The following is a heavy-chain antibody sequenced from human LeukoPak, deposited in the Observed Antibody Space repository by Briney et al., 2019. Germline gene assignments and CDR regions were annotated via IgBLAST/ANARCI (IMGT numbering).Heavy chain of an antibody. CDR2: ISPRSDDR. J-gene: IGHJ4*02. CDR3: ARRCYDRSGYYFDY. D-gene: IGHD3-22*01. V-gene: IGHV3-21*01. CDR1: GFTFTTYS. Sequence: GSLRLSCAASGFTFTTYSMTWVRQAPGKGLEWISSISPRSDDRNYADSVKGRFTISRDNAKNSLYLQMNSLRAEDTSVYYCARRCYDRSGYYFDYWGQGTLVTVSS.